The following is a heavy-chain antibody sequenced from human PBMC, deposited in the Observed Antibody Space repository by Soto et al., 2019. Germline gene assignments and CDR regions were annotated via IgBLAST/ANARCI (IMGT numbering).Heavy chain of an antibody. Sequence: QITLKESGPTLVKPTQTLTLTCTFSGFSLTTRGVGVGWIRQPPGKALECLALIYWDDDKRYSPSLQSRLSTTKDTSKNQVVLTMTNVDPVDTATYYCAHIPNYYQYDWFDPWGQGNLVSVSS. D-gene: IGHD3-16*01. J-gene: IGHJ5*02. CDR3: AHIPNYYQYDWFDP. CDR2: IYWDDDK. V-gene: IGHV2-5*02. CDR1: GFSLTTRGVG.